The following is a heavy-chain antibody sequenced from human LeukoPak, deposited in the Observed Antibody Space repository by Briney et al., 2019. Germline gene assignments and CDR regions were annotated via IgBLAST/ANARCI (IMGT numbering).Heavy chain of an antibody. D-gene: IGHD6-13*01. Sequence: AGGSLRLSCTAAGFTFNNYAMSWVRQAPGKGLEWVSHISDSGGKTYYADSVEGRFTISRDNSKNTLYLQMNSLRAEDTAVYYCAKGVIFRTSAAAFFDYWGQGTLVTVSS. V-gene: IGHV3-23*01. CDR3: AKGVIFRTSAAAFFDY. CDR2: ISDSGGKT. J-gene: IGHJ4*02. CDR1: GFTFNNYA.